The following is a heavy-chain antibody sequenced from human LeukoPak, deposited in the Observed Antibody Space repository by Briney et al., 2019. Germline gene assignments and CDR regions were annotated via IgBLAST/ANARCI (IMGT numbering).Heavy chain of an antibody. Sequence: PSETLSLTCAVYGGSFSGYYWSWIRQPPGKGLEWIGEINHSGSTNYNPSLKSRVTISVDTSKNQFSLKLSSVTAADTAVYYCARGRTNFYMVRGRASWHWLDPWGQGTLVTVSP. V-gene: IGHV4-34*01. CDR1: GGSFSGYY. D-gene: IGHD3-10*01. J-gene: IGHJ5*02. CDR2: INHSGST. CDR3: ARGRTNFYMVRGRASWHWLDP.